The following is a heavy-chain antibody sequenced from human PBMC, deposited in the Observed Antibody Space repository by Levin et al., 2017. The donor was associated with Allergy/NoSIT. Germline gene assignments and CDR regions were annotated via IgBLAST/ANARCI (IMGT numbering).Heavy chain of an antibody. J-gene: IGHJ4*02. V-gene: IGHV3-11*03. CDR3: ARSSLYASATDF. CDR1: GFTFSDYY. D-gene: IGHD2/OR15-2a*01. Sequence: SCAASGFTFSDYYMNWIRQAPGKGLEWVSTISGGGTYTKDTDSVKGRFTISRDNAKNSLYLQMNSLRAEDMAVYFCARSSLYASATDFWGQGTLVTVSS. CDR2: ISGGGTYT.